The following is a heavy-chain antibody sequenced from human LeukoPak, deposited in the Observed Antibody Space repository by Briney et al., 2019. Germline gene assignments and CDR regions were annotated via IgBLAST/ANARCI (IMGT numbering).Heavy chain of an antibody. J-gene: IGHJ4*02. D-gene: IGHD3-3*01. CDR3: ARVVPYYDFWSGPVDY. CDR2: IIPIFGTA. CDR1: GGTFSSYA. Sequence: SVKVSCKASGGTFSSYAISWVRQAPGQGLEWMGGIIPIFGTANYAQKFQGRVTITADESTSTAYMELSSLRSEDTAVYYCARVVPYYDFWSGPVDYWGQGILVTVST. V-gene: IGHV1-69*01.